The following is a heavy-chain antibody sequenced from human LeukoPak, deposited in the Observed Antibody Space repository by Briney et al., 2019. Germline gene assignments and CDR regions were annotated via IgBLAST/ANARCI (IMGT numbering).Heavy chain of an antibody. D-gene: IGHD3-10*02. CDR3: EELGITMIGGV. J-gene: IGHJ6*04. CDR2: ISTGTYI. CDR1: GFTFSRFE. V-gene: IGHV3-48*03. Sequence: GGSLRLSCVASGFTFSRFELNWVRQAPGKGLEWASHISTGTYIAYADSVKGRFTISRDNARNSLYLEMNSLRAEDTAVYYCEELGITMIGGVWGKGTTVTISS.